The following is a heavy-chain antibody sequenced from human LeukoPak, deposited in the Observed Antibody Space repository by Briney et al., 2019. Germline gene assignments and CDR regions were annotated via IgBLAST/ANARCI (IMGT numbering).Heavy chain of an antibody. CDR3: ARVVPAAQKLYNWFDP. V-gene: IGHV1-8*01. J-gene: IGHJ5*02. D-gene: IGHD2-2*01. Sequence: ASVKVSCKASGYTFTSYDINWVRQATGQGLEWMGWMNPNSGNTGYAQKFQGRVTMTRNTSISTAYMELSSLRSEDTAVYYCARVVPAAQKLYNWFDPWGQRTLVTVSS. CDR2: MNPNSGNT. CDR1: GYTFTSYD.